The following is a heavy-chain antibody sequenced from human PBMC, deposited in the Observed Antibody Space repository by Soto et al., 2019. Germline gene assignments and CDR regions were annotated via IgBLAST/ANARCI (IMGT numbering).Heavy chain of an antibody. J-gene: IGHJ3*02. CDR3: ARDQYCSSTSCYQAAFDI. Sequence: KPSETLSLTXAVSGGSISSGGYSWSWIRQPPGKGLEWIGYIYHSGSTYYNPSLKSRVTISVDRSKNQFSLKLSSVTAADTAVYYCARDQYCSSTSCYQAAFDIWGQGTMVTVSS. CDR2: IYHSGST. CDR1: GGSISSGGYS. D-gene: IGHD2-2*01. V-gene: IGHV4-30-2*01.